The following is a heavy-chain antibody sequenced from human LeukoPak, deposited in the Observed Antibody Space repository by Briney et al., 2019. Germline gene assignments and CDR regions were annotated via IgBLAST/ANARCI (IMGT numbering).Heavy chain of an antibody. CDR3: AKAPVTSCRGACCYPLDY. CDR2: MSSSDDGR. CDR1: GFSFSSYA. J-gene: IGHJ4*02. D-gene: IGHD2-15*01. V-gene: IGHV3-23*01. Sequence: PGGSLRLSCATSGFSFSSYAMSWVRQAPGKGLEWVSAMSSSDDGRYYAASVRGRFTISRDTSRSTLYLQMNSLRAEDAAVYYCAKAPVTSCRGACCYPLDYWGQGTLVTVSS.